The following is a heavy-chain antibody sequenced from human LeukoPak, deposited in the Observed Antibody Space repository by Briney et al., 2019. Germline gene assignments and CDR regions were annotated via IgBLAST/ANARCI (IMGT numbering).Heavy chain of an antibody. CDR1: GFTFSSYG. V-gene: IGHV3-30*02. J-gene: IGHJ4*02. CDR3: AKDSGYYDSSGYSSLFDY. Sequence: GGSLRLSCAASGFTFSSYGMHWVRQAPGKGLEWVAFIRYDGSNKYYADSVKGRFTISRDNSKNTLYLQMNSLRAEDTAVYYCAKDSGYYDSSGYSSLFDYWGQGTLVTVSS. D-gene: IGHD3-22*01. CDR2: IRYDGSNK.